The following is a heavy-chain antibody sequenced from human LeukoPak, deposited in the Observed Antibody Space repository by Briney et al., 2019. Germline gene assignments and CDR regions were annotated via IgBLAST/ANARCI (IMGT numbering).Heavy chain of an antibody. CDR3: SRLEDSSPIEVALDI. CDR1: GFTFSGSV. J-gene: IGHJ3*02. V-gene: IGHV3-73*01. Sequence: PGGSPRLSCAASGFTFSGSVMHWVRQAAGKGLEWVGRIRSKRNNYATAYAASVKGRFTISRDDSKNTVYLHMDSLKTEDTALYYCSRLEDSSPIEVALDIWGQGTVVTVSS. D-gene: IGHD6-13*01. CDR2: IRSKRNNYAT.